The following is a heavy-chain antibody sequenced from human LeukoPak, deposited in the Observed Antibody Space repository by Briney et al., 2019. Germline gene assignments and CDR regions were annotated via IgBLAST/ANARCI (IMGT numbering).Heavy chain of an antibody. CDR3: ARNLRYFDWLLRTNAFDF. J-gene: IGHJ3*01. Sequence: PGGSLRLSCAASGFTVSSNYMNWVRQAPGKGLEWVSSISSSSSHIYYADSVKGRFTISRDNAKNSLYLQMNSLRAEDTAVYSCARNLRYFDWLLRTNAFDFWGQGTMVTVSS. D-gene: IGHD3-9*01. CDR2: ISSSSSHI. V-gene: IGHV3-21*01. CDR1: GFTVSSNY.